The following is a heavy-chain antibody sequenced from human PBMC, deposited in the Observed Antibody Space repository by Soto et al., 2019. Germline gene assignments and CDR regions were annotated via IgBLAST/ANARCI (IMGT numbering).Heavy chain of an antibody. J-gene: IGHJ6*02. CDR1: RFRFSRSA. Sequence: EGSLRLSCVASRFRFSRSAMGWIRQPPGRGLDWVSAISGTGGNTYFADSVEGRFVISRDNSKNTLYLQMNSLRAEDTAVYYCAKVRIDHYNGFDAWGQGTTVTVSS. CDR3: AKVRIDHYNGFDA. D-gene: IGHD2-8*01. CDR2: ISGTGGNT. V-gene: IGHV3-23*01.